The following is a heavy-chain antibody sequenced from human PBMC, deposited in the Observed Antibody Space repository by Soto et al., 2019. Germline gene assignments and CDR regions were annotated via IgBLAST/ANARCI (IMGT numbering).Heavy chain of an antibody. J-gene: IGHJ5*02. CDR2: IIPLFGTT. CDR1: GGNFTKYG. Sequence: QVQLVQSGAELKKPGSSVKVSCKASGGNFTKYGISWVRQAPGKGLERMGGIIPLFGTTNYAQKFRGRVTVTADESTSTVYMELNSLRSEDTAMYYCARAQRTSWNNWFDPWGEGILVTVSS. D-gene: IGHD3-3*01. V-gene: IGHV1-69*01. CDR3: ARAQRTSWNNWFDP.